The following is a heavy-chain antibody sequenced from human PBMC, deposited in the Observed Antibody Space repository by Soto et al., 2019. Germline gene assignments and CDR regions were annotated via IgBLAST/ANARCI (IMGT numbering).Heavy chain of an antibody. CDR1: AGTFSSYA. D-gene: IGHD2-15*01. CDR2: LIPILGIA. V-gene: IGHV1-69*10. CDR3: ARDRASGGSAPYVNDGIDV. Sequence: ASVKVSCKASAGTFSSYAISWVRQAPGQGLEWMGGLIPILGIANYAQKVQGRVTITADKSTSAAYMELSRLRSEETAVYYCARDRASGGSAPYVNDGIDVWGQGTTVTVSS. J-gene: IGHJ6*02.